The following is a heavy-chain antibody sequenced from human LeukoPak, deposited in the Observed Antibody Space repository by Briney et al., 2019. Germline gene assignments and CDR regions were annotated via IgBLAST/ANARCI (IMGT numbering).Heavy chain of an antibody. CDR2: INPNSGGT. J-gene: IGHJ4*02. V-gene: IGHV1-2*02. Sequence: ASVKVSCRASGHTFTGYYMHWVRQAPGQGLEWMGWINPNSGGTNYAQKFQGRVTMTTDTSISTAYMELSRLRSDDTAVYYCARGDYYGSGSYIRYWGQGTLVTVSS. CDR1: GHTFTGYY. CDR3: ARGDYYGSGSYIRY. D-gene: IGHD3-10*01.